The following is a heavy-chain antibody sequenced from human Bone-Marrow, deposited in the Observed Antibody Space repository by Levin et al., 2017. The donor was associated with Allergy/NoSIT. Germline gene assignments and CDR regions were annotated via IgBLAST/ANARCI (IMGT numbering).Heavy chain of an antibody. CDR2: IYYSGST. V-gene: IGHV4-39*01. J-gene: IGHJ5*02. CDR3: ANSGYSLNWFDP. CDR1: GGSISSSNYY. D-gene: IGHD5-18*01. Sequence: SGGSLRLSCTVSGGSISSSNYYWGWIRQPPGKGLEWIGSIYYSGSTYYNPSLQSRVTISVDTSKNQFSLRLRSVTAADTAVYYCANSGYSLNWFDPWGQGTLVTVSS.